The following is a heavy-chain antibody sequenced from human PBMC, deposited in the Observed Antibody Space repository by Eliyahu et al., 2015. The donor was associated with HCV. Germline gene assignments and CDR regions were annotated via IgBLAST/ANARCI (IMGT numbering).Heavy chain of an antibody. J-gene: IGHJ6*02. Sequence: QVQLQESGPGLVKPSETLSLTCTVSGGSXRXXYWSWIRQPPGKGLEWLGYIYYSGSTNYNPSLESRVTISVDTSKNQFSLRLSSVTAADTAVYYCARGGYYDSSGILYYYYRMDVWGQGTTVTVSS. CDR2: IYYSGST. CDR3: ARGGYYDSSGILYYYYRMDV. V-gene: IGHV4-59*01. CDR1: GGSXRXXY. D-gene: IGHD3-22*01.